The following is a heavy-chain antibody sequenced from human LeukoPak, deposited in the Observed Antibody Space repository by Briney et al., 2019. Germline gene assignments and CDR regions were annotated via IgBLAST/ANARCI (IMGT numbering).Heavy chain of an antibody. V-gene: IGHV1-8*01. Sequence: ASVKVSCKASGYTFTSYDINWVRQATGQGLEWMGWMNPNSGNTGYAQKFQGRVTMTRNTSISTAYMELSSLRSEDTAVYYCARDFSGPYYYYGMDVWGQGTTVIVSS. CDR2: MNPNSGNT. D-gene: IGHD3-3*01. CDR3: ARDFSGPYYYYGMDV. J-gene: IGHJ6*02. CDR1: GYTFTSYD.